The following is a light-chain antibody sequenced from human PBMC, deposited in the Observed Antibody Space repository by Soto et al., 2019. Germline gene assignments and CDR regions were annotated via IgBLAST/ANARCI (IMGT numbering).Light chain of an antibody. CDR1: SGSIASYY. CDR2: EDD. CDR3: LSYDSSNFV. Sequence: NFMLTQPHSVSESPGKTLTISYTRSSGSIASYYVQWYQQRPGRAPTTVIYEDDDRPSGVPDRFSGSIDSSSNSASLTISGLKTEDEADYYCLSYDSSNFVFGTGTKVTVL. V-gene: IGLV6-57*04. J-gene: IGLJ1*01.